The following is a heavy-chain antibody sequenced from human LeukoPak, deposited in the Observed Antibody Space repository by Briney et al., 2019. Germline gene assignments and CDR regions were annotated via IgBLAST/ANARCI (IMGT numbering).Heavy chain of an antibody. CDR3: AKSDPARPTTVLRFLEWFKSELNWYFDL. V-gene: IGHV3-9*01. D-gene: IGHD3-3*01. J-gene: IGHJ2*01. CDR2: ISWNSGSI. Sequence: GRSLRLSCAASGFTFDDYAMHWVRHAPGKGLEWVSGISWNSGSIGYADSVKGRFTISRDDAKNSLYLQMNSLRAEDTALYYCAKSDPARPTTVLRFLEWFKSELNWYFDLWGRGTLVTVSS. CDR1: GFTFDDYA.